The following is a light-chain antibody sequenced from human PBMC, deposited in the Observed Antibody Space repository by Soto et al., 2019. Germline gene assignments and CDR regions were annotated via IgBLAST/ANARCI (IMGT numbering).Light chain of an antibody. CDR2: WAS. CDR3: QQYYSIPLT. V-gene: IGKV4-1*01. CDR1: QRVVYSPNNRSY. Sequence: DIVMTQSAVSLAVSQGERATINCKSSQRVVYSPNNRSYLAWYQQRSGHPPMLLMDWASTRESGVPDRFSGSGSGTDITLTICSLQAEDVAVYYCQQYYSIPLTFGGGTKVDIK. J-gene: IGKJ4*01.